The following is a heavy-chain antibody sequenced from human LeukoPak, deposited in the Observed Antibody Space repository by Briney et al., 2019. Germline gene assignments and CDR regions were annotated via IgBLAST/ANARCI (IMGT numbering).Heavy chain of an antibody. J-gene: IGHJ6*03. CDR3: ARLDTSSWYSGFLYMDV. V-gene: IGHV3-48*04. Sequence: GGSLRLSCAASGFTFSNAWMSWVRQAPGKGLEWVSYIGSSSSTIYYADSVKGRFTTSRDNVKNSLYLQMNSLRAEDTAVYYCARLDTSSWYSGFLYMDVWGKGTTVTVSS. D-gene: IGHD6-13*01. CDR1: GFTFSNAW. CDR2: IGSSSSTI.